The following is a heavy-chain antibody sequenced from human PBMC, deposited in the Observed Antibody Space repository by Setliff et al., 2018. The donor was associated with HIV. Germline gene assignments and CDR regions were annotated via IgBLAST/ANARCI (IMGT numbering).Heavy chain of an antibody. CDR1: GGSINSGGYY. J-gene: IGHJ3*02. D-gene: IGHD3-22*01. Sequence: SETLSLTCAVSGGSINSGGYYWTWIRQHPGMGLEWIGYIHYRGSTYYNPSLKSRVPISVDTSKNQFSLKLSSVTAADTAVYDCARRGDSSSYLYAFEIWGQGTMVTVSS. CDR2: IHYRGST. V-gene: IGHV4-31*11. CDR3: ARRGDSSSYLYAFEI.